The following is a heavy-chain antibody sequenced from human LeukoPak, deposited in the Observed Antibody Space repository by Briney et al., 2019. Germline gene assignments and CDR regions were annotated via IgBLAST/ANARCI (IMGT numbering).Heavy chain of an antibody. J-gene: IGHJ4*02. CDR2: INPNSGGT. CDR1: GYTFTGYY. CDR3: ARDLDITGGYYFDY. V-gene: IGHV1-2*02. Sequence: GASVKVSCKASGYTFTGYYMHWVRQAPGEGLEWMGWINPNSGGTKYAQKFQGRVTMTRDTPISTVYMEVSRLRSDDTAVYYCARDLDITGGYYFDYWGQGTLVTVSS. D-gene: IGHD2-8*02.